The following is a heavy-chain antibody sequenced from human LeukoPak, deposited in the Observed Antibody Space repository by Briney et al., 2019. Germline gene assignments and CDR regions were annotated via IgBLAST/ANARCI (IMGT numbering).Heavy chain of an antibody. J-gene: IGHJ6*04. CDR3: ARKITMVRGAPLDV. CDR1: GFTFSSYS. V-gene: IGHV3-48*01. CDR2: ISSSSSTI. D-gene: IGHD3-10*01. Sequence: GGSLRLSCAASGFTFSSYSMNWVRQAPGKGLEWVSYISSSSSTIYYADSVKGRFTISRDNAKNSLYLQMNSLRAEDTAVYYCARKITMVRGAPLDVWGKGTTVTVSS.